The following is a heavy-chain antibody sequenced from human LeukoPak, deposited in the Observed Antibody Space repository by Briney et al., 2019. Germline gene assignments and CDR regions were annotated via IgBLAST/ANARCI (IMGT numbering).Heavy chain of an antibody. J-gene: IGHJ4*02. V-gene: IGHV4-34*01. Sequence: SETLSLTCNVSSGSLRENYWSWIRQSPGKGLEWIAEINHSGSTNYNPSLKSRVTISADTSKNQFSLRLSSVTAADTAVYYCARLQFLSGGYYAFDSWGQGSQVSVSS. CDR2: INHSGST. D-gene: IGHD3-3*01. CDR3: ARLQFLSGGYYAFDS. CDR1: SGSLRENY.